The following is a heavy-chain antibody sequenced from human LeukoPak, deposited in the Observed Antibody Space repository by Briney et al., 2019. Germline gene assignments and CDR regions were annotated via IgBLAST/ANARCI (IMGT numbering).Heavy chain of an antibody. D-gene: IGHD6-19*01. Sequence: GGSLRLSCTASGFTFSSYEMNWVRQAPGKGLEWISYITSAGSTKYYADSVKGRFTISRDNAKNSLYLQMNSLRVEDTAVYYCARGFRSGYNSRWFDYWGQGTLVTVSS. J-gene: IGHJ5*01. V-gene: IGHV3-48*03. CDR1: GFTFSSYE. CDR2: ITSAGSTK. CDR3: ARGFRSGYNSRWFDY.